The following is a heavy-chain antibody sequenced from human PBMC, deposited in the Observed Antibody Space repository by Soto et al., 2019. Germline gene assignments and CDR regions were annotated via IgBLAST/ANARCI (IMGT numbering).Heavy chain of an antibody. CDR3: AREWFGELLYYYYGMDV. V-gene: IGHV3-33*01. CDR2: IWYDGSNK. CDR1: GFTFSSYG. J-gene: IGHJ6*02. Sequence: GGSLRLSCAASGFTFSSYGMHWVRQAPGKGLEWVAVIWYDGSNKYYADSVKGRFTISRDNSKNTLYLQMNSLRAEDTAVYYCAREWFGELLYYYYGMDVWGQGTTVTVSS. D-gene: IGHD3-10*01.